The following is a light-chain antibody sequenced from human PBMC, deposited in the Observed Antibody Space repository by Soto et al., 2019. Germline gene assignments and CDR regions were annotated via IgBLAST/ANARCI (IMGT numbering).Light chain of an antibody. V-gene: IGLV1-47*01. CDR2: RSN. Sequence: QAVVTQPPSASGTPGQRVTISCSGRSSNIGSNYVYWYQQLPGTAPKLLIYRSNQRPSGVPDRFSGSKSGTSASLAISGLRSEDEADYYCAAWDDSLGAYYVFGTGTKLTVL. J-gene: IGLJ1*01. CDR3: AAWDDSLGAYYV. CDR1: SSNIGSNY.